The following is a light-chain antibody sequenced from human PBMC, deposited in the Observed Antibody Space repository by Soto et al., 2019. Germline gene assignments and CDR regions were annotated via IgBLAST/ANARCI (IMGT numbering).Light chain of an antibody. Sequence: QSALTQPPSAAGSPGQSVTISCTGTSTDVGGYNYVSWYQQYPGKAPKLMIYEVSKRPSGVPDRFSGSKSGNTASLTVSGLQAEDEADYYCNSQTTSGIRVFGTGTKLTVL. J-gene: IGLJ1*01. CDR2: EVS. CDR1: STDVGGYNY. V-gene: IGLV2-8*01. CDR3: NSQTTSGIRV.